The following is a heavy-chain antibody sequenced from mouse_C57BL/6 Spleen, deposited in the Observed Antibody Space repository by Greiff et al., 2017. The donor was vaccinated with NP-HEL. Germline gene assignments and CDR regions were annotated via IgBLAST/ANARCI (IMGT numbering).Heavy chain of an antibody. CDR1: GYTFTSYT. J-gene: IGHJ3*01. CDR2: INPSSGYT. CDR3: ASGSSFPAWFAY. D-gene: IGHD1-1*01. V-gene: IGHV1-4*01. Sequence: QVQLQQSGAELARPGASVKMSCKASGYTFTSYTMHWVKQRPGQGLEWIGYINPSSGYTKYNQKFKDKATLTADKSSSTAYMQRSSLTSEDSAVYYCASGSSFPAWFAYWGQGTLVTVSA.